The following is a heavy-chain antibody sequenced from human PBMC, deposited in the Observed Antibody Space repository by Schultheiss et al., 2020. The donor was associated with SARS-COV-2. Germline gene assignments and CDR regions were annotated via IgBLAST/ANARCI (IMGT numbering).Heavy chain of an antibody. J-gene: IGHJ3*02. CDR1: GFTFDDYA. D-gene: IGHD4-11*01. CDR3: ARDWGLYSNHAFDI. Sequence: GGSLRLSCAASGFTFDDYAMHWVRQAPGKGLEWVSAISGSGGSTYYADSVKGRFTISRDNAKNSLYLQMNSLRAEDTAVYYCARDWGLYSNHAFDIWGQGTMVTVSS. CDR2: ISGSGGST. V-gene: IGHV3-23*01.